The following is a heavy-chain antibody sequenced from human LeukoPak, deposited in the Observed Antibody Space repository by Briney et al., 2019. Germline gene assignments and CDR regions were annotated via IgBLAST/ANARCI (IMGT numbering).Heavy chain of an antibody. J-gene: IGHJ6*03. V-gene: IGHV1-3*01. D-gene: IGHD4-17*01. CDR2: INAGNGNT. CDR1: GYTFTSYA. CDR3: ARGYGDYEYYYYMDV. Sequence: ASVKVSCKASGYTFTSYAMHWVRQAPGQRLEWMGWINAGNGNTKYSQEFQGRVTITRDTSASTAYMELSRLRSDDTAVYYCARGYGDYEYYYYMDVWGKGTTVTISS.